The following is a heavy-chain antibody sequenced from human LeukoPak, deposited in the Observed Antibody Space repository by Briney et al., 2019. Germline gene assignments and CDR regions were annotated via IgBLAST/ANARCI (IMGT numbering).Heavy chain of an antibody. D-gene: IGHD2-2*01. J-gene: IGHJ6*02. CDR2: ISYDGSNK. V-gene: IGHV3-30-3*01. CDR1: GFTFSSYA. Sequence: GRSLRLSCAASGFTFSSYAMHWVRQAPGKGLEWVAVISYDGSNKYYADSVKGRFTISRDNSKNTLYLQMNSLRAEDTAVYYCARAETDCSSTSCYLTYYYCYGMDVWGQGTTVTVSS. CDR3: ARAETDCSSTSCYLTYYYCYGMDV.